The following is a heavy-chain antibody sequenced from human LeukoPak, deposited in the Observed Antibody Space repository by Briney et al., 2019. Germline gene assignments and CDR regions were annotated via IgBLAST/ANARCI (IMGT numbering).Heavy chain of an antibody. Sequence: GGSLRLSCAASGVTFSNYEMNWVRHTPGKRREWGSYISDHGKSRNYVDSVKGRFTISRDNAKTPLYLQINSLRVEDTAVYSCARARIAAPLLDYWGQGTLVTVSS. CDR2: ISDHGKSR. J-gene: IGHJ4*02. D-gene: IGHD6-13*01. CDR3: ARARIAAPLLDY. V-gene: IGHV3-48*03. CDR1: GVTFSNYE.